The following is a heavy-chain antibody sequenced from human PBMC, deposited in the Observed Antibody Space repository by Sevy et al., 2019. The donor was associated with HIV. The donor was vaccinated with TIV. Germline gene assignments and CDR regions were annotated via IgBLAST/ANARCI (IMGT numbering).Heavy chain of an antibody. J-gene: IGHJ5*02. CDR3: AKGGGYSYVPNWFDP. Sequence: GGSLRLSCAASGFTFDDYAMHWVRQAPGKGLEWVSGISWNSGSIGYACSVKGRFTISRDNAKNSLYLQMNSLRAEDTALYYCAKGGGYSYVPNWFDPWGQGTLVTVSS. V-gene: IGHV3-9*01. D-gene: IGHD5-18*01. CDR1: GFTFDDYA. CDR2: ISWNSGSI.